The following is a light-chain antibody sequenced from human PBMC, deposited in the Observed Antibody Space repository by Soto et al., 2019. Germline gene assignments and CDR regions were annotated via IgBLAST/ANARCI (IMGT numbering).Light chain of an antibody. Sequence: EVVLTQSPGTLSLSPGERATLSCRASQSVSSSYLAWYQQKPGQAPRLVIYGTSSMATGIPDRFSGIGSGADFTLTICGLEPEDFAVDYCQHYCSSPFTFGPGTKVYIK. CDR3: QHYCSSPFT. V-gene: IGKV3-20*01. CDR2: GTS. CDR1: QSVSSSY. J-gene: IGKJ3*01.